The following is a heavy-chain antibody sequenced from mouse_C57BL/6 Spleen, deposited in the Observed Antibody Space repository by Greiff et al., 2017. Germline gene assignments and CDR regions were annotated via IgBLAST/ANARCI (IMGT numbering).Heavy chain of an antibody. D-gene: IGHD1-1*01. V-gene: IGHV8-8*01. J-gene: IGHJ3*01. CDR1: GFSLSTFGMG. Sequence: QVTLKVSGPGILQPSQTLSLTCSFSGFSLSTFGMGVGWIRQPSGKGLEWLAHIWWDDDKYYNPALKSRLTISKDTSKNQLFLKIANVDTADTATYYCAREDGSSYVWFAYWGQGTLVTVSA. CDR3: AREDGSSYVWFAY. CDR2: IWWDDDK.